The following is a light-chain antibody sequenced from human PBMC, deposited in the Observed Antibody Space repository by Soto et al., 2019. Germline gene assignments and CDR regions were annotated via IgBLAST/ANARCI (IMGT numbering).Light chain of an antibody. V-gene: IGKV3-15*01. CDR1: QSVSSN. CDR2: GAS. CDR3: QQYKNWPTIT. Sequence: EIVMTQSPATLSVSPGERATLSCRSSQSVSSNLAWYQQKPCQSHRFIIYGASTRATGIPARFSGGVSGKEFTLTISSLQSQDFAVYYGQQYKNWPTITFGPGTRVEIK. J-gene: IGKJ5*01.